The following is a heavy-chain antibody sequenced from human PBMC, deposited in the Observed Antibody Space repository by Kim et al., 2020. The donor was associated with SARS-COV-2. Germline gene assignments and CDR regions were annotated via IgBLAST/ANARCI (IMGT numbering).Heavy chain of an antibody. J-gene: IGHJ6*02. CDR3: ARGDGYRGYYYYYGMDV. V-gene: IGHV4-34*01. CDR2: INHSGST. CDR1: GGSFSGYY. D-gene: IGHD5-18*01. Sequence: SETLSLTCAVYGGSFSGYYWSWIRQPPGKGLEWIGEINHSGSTNYNPSLKSRVTISVDTSKNQFSLKLSSVTAADTAVYYCARGDGYRGYYYYYGMDVWGQGTTVTVSS.